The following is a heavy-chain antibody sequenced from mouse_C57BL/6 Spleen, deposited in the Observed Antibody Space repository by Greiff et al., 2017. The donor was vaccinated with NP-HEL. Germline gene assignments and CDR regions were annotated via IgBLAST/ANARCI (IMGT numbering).Heavy chain of an antibody. V-gene: IGHV15-2*01. CDR2: ILPSIGRT. J-gene: IGHJ1*03. CDR3: ARREENGSSLYWYFDV. Sequence: VQLQESGSELRSPGSSVKLSCKDFDSEVFPIAYMSWVRQKPGHGFEWIGGILPSIGRTIYGEKFEDKATLDADTLSNTAYLELNSLTSEDSAIYYCARREENGSSLYWYFDVWGTGTTVTVSS. D-gene: IGHD1-1*01. CDR1: DSEVFPIAY.